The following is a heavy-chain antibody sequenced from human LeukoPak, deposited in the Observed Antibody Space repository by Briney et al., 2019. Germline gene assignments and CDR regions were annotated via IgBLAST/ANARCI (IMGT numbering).Heavy chain of an antibody. Sequence: SETLSLTCAVYGGSFSGYYWSWIRQPPGKGLEWIGEINHSGSTNYNPSLKSRVTISVDASKNQFSLKLSSVTAADTAVYYCARGVTVDYWGQGTLVTVSS. CDR2: INHSGST. D-gene: IGHD5-18*01. CDR3: ARGVTVDY. J-gene: IGHJ4*02. CDR1: GGSFSGYY. V-gene: IGHV4-34*01.